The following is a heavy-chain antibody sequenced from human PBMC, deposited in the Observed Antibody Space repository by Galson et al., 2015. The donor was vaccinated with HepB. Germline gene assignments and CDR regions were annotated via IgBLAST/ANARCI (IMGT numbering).Heavy chain of an antibody. Sequence: SLRLSCAVSGFTLNTYAMHWVRQAPGKGLEWVAIISHDGSSKFYADSVKGRFTISRDSFKNTLYPQMNSLRAEDTAVYYCAKEEVEYQILLDAFDIWGQGTMVTVSS. CDR2: ISHDGSSK. CDR3: AKEEVEYQILLDAFDI. V-gene: IGHV3-30*18. J-gene: IGHJ3*02. CDR1: GFTLNTYA. D-gene: IGHD2-2*01.